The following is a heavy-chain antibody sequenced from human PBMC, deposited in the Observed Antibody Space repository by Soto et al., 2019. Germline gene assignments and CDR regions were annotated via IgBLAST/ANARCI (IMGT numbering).Heavy chain of an antibody. J-gene: IGHJ3*02. V-gene: IGHV3-9*01. CDR1: GFIFNDFA. CDR3: VKVKLQSDSFDI. CDR2: ISWNSGRI. Sequence: EMQLVESGGGFVQPGRSLRVSCVASGFIFNDFAMHWVRQAPGKGLEWVSVISWNSGRIAYADSVTGRFTTSRDNAKNSLFLQIHSLRPEDSALYFCVKVKLQSDSFDIWGQGTMVIVSP. D-gene: IGHD1-7*01.